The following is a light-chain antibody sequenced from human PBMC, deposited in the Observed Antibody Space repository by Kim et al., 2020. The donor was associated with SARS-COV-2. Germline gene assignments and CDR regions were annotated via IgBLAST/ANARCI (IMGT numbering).Light chain of an antibody. Sequence: RVTISCTGSSSNIGAGYDVHWYQHIPGTAPKLLIYGNSNRPSGVPDRFSGSKSGASASLAITGLQAEDEADYYCQSHDNSLSGGVFGGGTQLTVL. CDR2: GNS. V-gene: IGLV1-40*03. CDR3: QSHDNSLSGGV. J-gene: IGLJ2*01. CDR1: SSNIGAGYD.